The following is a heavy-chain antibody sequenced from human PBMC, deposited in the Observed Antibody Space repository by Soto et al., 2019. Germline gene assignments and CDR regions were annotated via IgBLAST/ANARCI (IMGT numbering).Heavy chain of an antibody. CDR2: IWYDGSNK. CDR1: GFTFSSYG. J-gene: IGHJ4*02. V-gene: IGHV3-33*01. D-gene: IGHD3-10*01. CDR3: ATLWFGELFEKSDY. Sequence: GRSLRLSCAASGFTFSSYGMHWVRQAPGKGLEWVAVIWYDGSNKYYADSVKGRFTISRDNSKNTLYLQMNSLRAEDTAVYYCATLWFGELFEKSDYWGQGTLVTVSS.